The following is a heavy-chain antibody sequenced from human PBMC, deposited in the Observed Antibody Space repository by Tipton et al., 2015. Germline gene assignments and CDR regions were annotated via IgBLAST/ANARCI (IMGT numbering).Heavy chain of an antibody. CDR2: IFYTGST. CDR1: GGAITSDGFY. CDR3: ARDGYNSNYFDY. J-gene: IGHJ4*02. D-gene: IGHD5-24*01. Sequence: TLSPTCTVSGGAITSDGFYWSWIRQHPGKGLEWIGYIFYTGSTYYNPSLKSRATLSVDTSKNQFSLKLSSVTAADTAVYYCARDGYNSNYFDYWGQGTLVTVSS. V-gene: IGHV4-31*03.